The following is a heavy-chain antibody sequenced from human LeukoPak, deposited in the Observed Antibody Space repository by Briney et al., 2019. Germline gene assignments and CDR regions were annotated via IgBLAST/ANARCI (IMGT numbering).Heavy chain of an antibody. J-gene: IGHJ4*02. V-gene: IGHV3-43*02. CDR2: ISGDAGST. CDR1: GFSFDDYA. D-gene: IGHD5-24*01. CDR3: AKDIYRGLDMATRPDY. Sequence: GGSLRLSCAASGFSFDDYAMHWVRQAPGKGLEWVSLISGDAGSTYYADSVKGRFTISRDDSKNSLYLQMNSLRTEDTAFYYCAKDIYRGLDMATRPDYWGQGTLVTVSS.